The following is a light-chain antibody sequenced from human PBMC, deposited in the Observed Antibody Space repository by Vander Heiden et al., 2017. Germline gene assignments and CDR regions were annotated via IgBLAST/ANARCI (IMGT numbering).Light chain of an antibody. V-gene: IGKV4-1*01. Sequence: DIVMTQSPDSLAVSLGERATINCKSSQSPFYASSIQSRLAWYQQKPGQPPKLLIYWASTRQSGVPDRFSGSGSGTDFTLTISSLQAEDVAVYYCQQYYSSPWTFGQGTKVEIK. CDR2: WAS. CDR3: QQYYSSPWT. CDR1: QSPFYASSIQSR. J-gene: IGKJ1*01.